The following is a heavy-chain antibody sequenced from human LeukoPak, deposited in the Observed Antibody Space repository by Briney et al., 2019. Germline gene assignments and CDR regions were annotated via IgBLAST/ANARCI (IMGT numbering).Heavy chain of an antibody. J-gene: IGHJ2*01. D-gene: IGHD2-2*01. CDR3: ARAECSSTSCYHWYFDL. CDR1: GFTVSSNY. CDR2: IYSGGST. V-gene: IGHV3-53*01. Sequence: PGGSLRLSCAASGFTVSSNYMSWVRQAPGKGLEWVSVIYSGGSTYYADSVKGRFTISRDNSKNTLYLQMNSLRAEDTAVYYCARAECSSTSCYHWYFDLWGRGTLVTVSS.